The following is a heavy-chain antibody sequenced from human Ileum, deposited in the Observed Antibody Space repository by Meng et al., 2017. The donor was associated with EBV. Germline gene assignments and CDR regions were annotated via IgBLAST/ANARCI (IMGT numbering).Heavy chain of an antibody. D-gene: IGHD3-10*01. Sequence: QGRLGQSGAGVQKARSSVKVSFKTSVGNFRTHVINWVRQAPGQGLEWMGQIIPIFTKTDYAPRLQGRVTLTADESADTAYMELSSLSSEDTAVYYCTAAGTNHLYSGEVFSYWGQGTLVTVSS. J-gene: IGHJ4*02. V-gene: IGHV1-69*01. CDR3: TAAGTNHLYSGEVFSY. CDR2: IIPIFTKT. CDR1: VGNFRTHV.